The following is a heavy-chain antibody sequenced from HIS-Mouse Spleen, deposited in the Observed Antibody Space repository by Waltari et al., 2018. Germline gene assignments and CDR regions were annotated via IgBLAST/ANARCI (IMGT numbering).Heavy chain of an antibody. J-gene: IGHJ5*02. V-gene: IGHV3-9*01. CDR2: ISWNSGSI. D-gene: IGHD6-6*01. Sequence: EVQLVESGGGLVQPGRSLRLSCAASGFTFDDYAMHWVRQAAGRGLEWVSGISWNSGSIGYADSVKGRFTISRDNAKNSLYLQMNSLRAEDTALYYCAKETSSSGWFDPWGQGTLVTVSS. CDR1: GFTFDDYA. CDR3: AKETSSSGWFDP.